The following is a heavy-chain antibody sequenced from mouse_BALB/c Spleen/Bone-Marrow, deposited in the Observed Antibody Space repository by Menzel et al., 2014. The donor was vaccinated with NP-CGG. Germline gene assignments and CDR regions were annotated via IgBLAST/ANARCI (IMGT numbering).Heavy chain of an antibody. CDR3: ARVKLWSYAMDY. CDR1: GFNIKDTY. D-gene: IGHD1-1*02. CDR2: IDPANGNT. V-gene: IGHV14-3*02. Sequence: EVQLQQSGAELVKPGASVKSSCTASGFNIKDTYMHWVKQRPEQGLEWIGRIDPANGNTKYDPKFQGKATITADTSSNTAYLQLSSLTSEDTAVYYCARVKLWSYAMDYWGQGTSVTVSS. J-gene: IGHJ4*01.